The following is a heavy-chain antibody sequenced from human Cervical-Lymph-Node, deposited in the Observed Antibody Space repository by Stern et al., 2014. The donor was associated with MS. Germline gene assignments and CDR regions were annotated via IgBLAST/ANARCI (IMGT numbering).Heavy chain of an antibody. Sequence: QMQLVQSGPGLVKPSQTLSLTCAVSGVSISSSGSYWSWIRQHPGGGLYWIGYISYSGDTYYNPSLKRRLSMSIDTSDNQFSLRLTSVTAADTAVYYCARDREARYGAGTYSFDYWGQGTLVTVSS. D-gene: IGHD3-10*01. CDR3: ARDREARYGAGTYSFDY. CDR2: ISYSGDT. V-gene: IGHV4-31*11. CDR1: GVSISSSGSY. J-gene: IGHJ4*02.